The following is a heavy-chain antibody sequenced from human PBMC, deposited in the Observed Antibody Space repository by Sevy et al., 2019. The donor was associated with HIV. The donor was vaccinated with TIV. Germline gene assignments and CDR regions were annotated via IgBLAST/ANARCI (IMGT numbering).Heavy chain of an antibody. D-gene: IGHD6-13*01. CDR3: ARDWPAPRYAQYSSSWHYYFDY. CDR2: IIPIFGTA. J-gene: IGHJ4*02. V-gene: IGHV1-69*13. Sequence: ASVKVSCKASGGTFSYAISWVRQAPGQGLEWMGGIIPIFGTANYAQKFQGRVTITADESTSTAYMELSSLRSEDTAVYYCARDWPAPRYAQYSSSWHYYFDYWGQGTLVTVSS. CDR1: GGTFSYA.